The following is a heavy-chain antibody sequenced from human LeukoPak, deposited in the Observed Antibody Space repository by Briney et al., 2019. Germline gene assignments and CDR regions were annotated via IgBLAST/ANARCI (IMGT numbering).Heavy chain of an antibody. Sequence: SETLSLTCTVSGGPIISYYWSWIRQPPGKGLEWIGYIHYSGSTNYNPSLESRVTISVDTSKNQFSLKLSSVTAADTAVYYCARGGYYDILTGYYVYLDYWGQGTLVTVSS. CDR1: GGPIISYY. J-gene: IGHJ4*02. D-gene: IGHD3-9*01. V-gene: IGHV4-59*01. CDR3: ARGGYYDILTGYYVYLDY. CDR2: IHYSGST.